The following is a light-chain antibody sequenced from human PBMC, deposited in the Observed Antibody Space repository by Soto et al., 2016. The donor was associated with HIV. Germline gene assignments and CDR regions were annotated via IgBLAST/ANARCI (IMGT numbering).Light chain of an antibody. Sequence: SSELTQDPAVSVALGQTVRITCQGDSLRSYYASWYQQKPGQAPVLVIYAKNNRPSGIPDRFSGSSSGNTASLTITGVQAEDEADYYCKSRDNSGDHLIFGGGTKVTVL. CDR2: AKN. J-gene: IGLJ2*01. CDR3: KSRDNSGDHLI. CDR1: SLRSYY. V-gene: IGLV3-19*01.